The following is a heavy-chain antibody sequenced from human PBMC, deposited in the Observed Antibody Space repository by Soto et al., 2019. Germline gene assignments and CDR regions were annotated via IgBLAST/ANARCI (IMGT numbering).Heavy chain of an antibody. Sequence: QITLTESGPTQVKPRQTLTLTCTFSGFSLTTSGVGVGWIRQSPGKAPEWLALIYWDDDKRYSPSLKSRLTITKDPSKNQVVLTMADLDPADTATYYCAHRVLRTVFGLVTTTAIYFDFWGQGTPVAVSS. D-gene: IGHD3-3*01. CDR2: IYWDDDK. CDR3: AHRVLRTVFGLVTTTAIYFDF. V-gene: IGHV2-5*02. CDR1: GFSLTTSGVG. J-gene: IGHJ4*02.